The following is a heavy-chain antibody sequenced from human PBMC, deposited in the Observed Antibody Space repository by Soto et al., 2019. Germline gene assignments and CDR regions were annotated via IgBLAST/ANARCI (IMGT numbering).Heavy chain of an antibody. CDR2: IYYSGTT. V-gene: IGHV4-39*01. J-gene: IGHJ5*02. Sequence: SETLSLTCTVSSASISSSSYTWGWIRQPPGKGLEWIGSIYYSGTTYYNPSLNSRVTVSVDTSKNQFSLKVTSVTAADTAVYYCARARLSRSWWFDPWGQGTLVTVSS. D-gene: IGHD3-10*01. CDR1: SASISSSSYT. CDR3: ARARLSRSWWFDP.